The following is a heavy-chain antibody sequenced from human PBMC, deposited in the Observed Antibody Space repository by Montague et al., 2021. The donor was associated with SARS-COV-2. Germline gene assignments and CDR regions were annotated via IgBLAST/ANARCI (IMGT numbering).Heavy chain of an antibody. D-gene: IGHD3-10*01. CDR3: ARSRANVPSRSGFDY. Sequence: SETLSLTCTVSGASVASGSFYWSWIWQPPGKGLEWIGYMYYTGHTNYNPSLESRVTMPVDPSKNQFSLTLTSVTAADTAVYYCARSRANVPSRSGFDYWGQGALVTVSS. CDR1: GASVASGSFY. CDR2: MYYTGHT. V-gene: IGHV4-61*01. J-gene: IGHJ4*02.